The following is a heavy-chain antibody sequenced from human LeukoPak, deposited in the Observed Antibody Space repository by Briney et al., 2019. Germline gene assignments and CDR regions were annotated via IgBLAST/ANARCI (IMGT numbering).Heavy chain of an antibody. J-gene: IGHJ5*02. Sequence: PSETLSLTCTVSGGSISNYYWGWIRQAPGKGLEWVSAISGSGGSTYYADSVKGRFTISRDNSKNTLYLQMNSLRAEDTAVYYCAKDRLTTFTWFDPWGQGTLVTVSS. CDR1: GGSISNYY. D-gene: IGHD3-16*01. V-gene: IGHV3-23*01. CDR2: ISGSGGST. CDR3: AKDRLTTFTWFDP.